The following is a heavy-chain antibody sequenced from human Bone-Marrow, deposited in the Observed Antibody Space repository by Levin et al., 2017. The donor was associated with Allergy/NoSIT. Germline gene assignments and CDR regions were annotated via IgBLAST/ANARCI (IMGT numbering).Heavy chain of an antibody. CDR1: GYTFTGYY. D-gene: IGHD2-15*01. CDR2: IIPNNGDT. Sequence: GASVKVSCKSSGYTFTGYYIHWVRQAPGQGLEWMGWIIPNNGDTNYAQKFQGKVTLTRDTSSTTAHMELSSLRSDDTAVYYCAEEIYCSGSGGYPGKRHWGRGTLVIVSA. J-gene: IGHJ1*01. CDR3: AEEIYCSGSGGYPGKRH. V-gene: IGHV1-2*02.